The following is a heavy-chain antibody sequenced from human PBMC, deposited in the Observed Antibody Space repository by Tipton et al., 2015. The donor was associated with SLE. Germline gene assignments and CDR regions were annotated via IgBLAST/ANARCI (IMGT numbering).Heavy chain of an antibody. J-gene: IGHJ4*02. V-gene: IGHV3-21*03. D-gene: IGHD3-22*01. Sequence: SLRLSCAASGFTFSSYSMNWVRQAPGKGLEWVSSISSSSSYIYYADSVKGRFTISRDNAKNSLYLQMNSLRAEDTAVYYCARGPDITMIVVAEGIDYWGQGTLVTVSS. CDR3: ARGPDITMIVVAEGIDY. CDR1: GFTFSSYS. CDR2: ISSSSSYI.